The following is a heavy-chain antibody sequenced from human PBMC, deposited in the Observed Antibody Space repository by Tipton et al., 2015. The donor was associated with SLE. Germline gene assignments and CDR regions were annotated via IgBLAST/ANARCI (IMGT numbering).Heavy chain of an antibody. CDR1: GVSVRRDY. CDR3: ARSRGTARDW. Sequence: TLSLTCTVSGVSVRRDYWTWVRQSPGKGLEWIAYIYSTGNTYSNPSLKSRVTLSIDMSKNQFSLRLSSVTAADTAFYYCARSRGTARDWWGQGTLVTVSS. J-gene: IGHJ4*02. V-gene: IGHV4-59*02. CDR2: IYSTGNT. D-gene: IGHD3/OR15-3a*01.